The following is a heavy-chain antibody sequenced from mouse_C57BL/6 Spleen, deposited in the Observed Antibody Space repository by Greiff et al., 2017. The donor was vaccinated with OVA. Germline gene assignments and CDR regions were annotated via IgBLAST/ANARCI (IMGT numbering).Heavy chain of an antibody. V-gene: IGHV1-9*01. CDR2: ILPGSGST. CDR1: GYTFTGYW. Sequence: QVQLKQSGAELMKPGASVKLSCKATGYTFTGYWIEWVKQRPGHGLEWIGEILPGSGSTNYNDKFKGKATFTADTSSNTAYMQLSSLTTEDTAIYYCAKVDSSGYWFAYWGQGTLVTVSA. D-gene: IGHD3-2*02. J-gene: IGHJ3*01. CDR3: AKVDSSGYWFAY.